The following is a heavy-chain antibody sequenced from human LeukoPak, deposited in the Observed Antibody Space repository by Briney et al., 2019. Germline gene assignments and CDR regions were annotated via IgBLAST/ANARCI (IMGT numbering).Heavy chain of an antibody. CDR3: AGEGYCSSTSCPDAFDI. D-gene: IGHD2-2*01. CDR2: IIPIFGTA. V-gene: IGHV1-69*13. J-gene: IGHJ3*02. CDR1: GGTFSSYA. Sequence: SVKVSCKASGGTFSSYAISWVRQAPGQGLEWMGGIIPIFGTANYAQKFQGRVTITADESTSTAYMELSSLRSEDTAVYYCAGEGYCSSTSCPDAFDIWGQGTMVTVSS.